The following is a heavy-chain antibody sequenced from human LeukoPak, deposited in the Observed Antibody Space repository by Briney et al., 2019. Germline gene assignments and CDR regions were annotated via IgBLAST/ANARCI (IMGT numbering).Heavy chain of an antibody. Sequence: SQTLSLTCAISGDSVSSNSAAWNWIRQSPSRGLEWLGRTYYRSKWYNDYAVSVKSRITINPDTSKNQFSLQLNSVTPEDTAVYYCARAEGTTGTTEDAFDIWGQGTMVTVSS. J-gene: IGHJ3*02. CDR1: GDSVSSNSAA. CDR3: ARAEGTTGTTEDAFDI. D-gene: IGHD1-1*01. CDR2: TYYRSKWYN. V-gene: IGHV6-1*01.